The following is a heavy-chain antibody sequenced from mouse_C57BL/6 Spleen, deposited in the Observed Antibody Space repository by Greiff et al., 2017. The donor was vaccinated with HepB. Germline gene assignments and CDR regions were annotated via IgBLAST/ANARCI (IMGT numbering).Heavy chain of an antibody. D-gene: IGHD2-4*01. V-gene: IGHV1-69*01. CDR1: GYTFTSYW. CDR2: IDLSDSYT. Sequence: QVQLQQPGAELVMPGASVKLSCKASGYTFTSYWMHWVKQRPGQGLEWIGEIDLSDSYTNYNQKFKGKSTLTVDKSSSTAYMQLSSLTSEDSAVYYCARWGLRDAMDYWGQGTSVTVSS. J-gene: IGHJ4*01. CDR3: ARWGLRDAMDY.